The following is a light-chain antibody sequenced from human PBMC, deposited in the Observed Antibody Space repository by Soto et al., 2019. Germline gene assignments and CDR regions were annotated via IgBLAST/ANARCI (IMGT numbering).Light chain of an antibody. CDR1: QSISNY. Sequence: DIQMTQSPSSLSASVRDRVAIICRASQSISNYLIWYQQKPGKAPKLLIYAASSLQSGVPSRFSGSGSGTDFTLTISSLQSEDFATYYCQQSYSAPRTFGQGTKVEI. CDR3: QQSYSAPRT. J-gene: IGKJ1*01. V-gene: IGKV1-39*01. CDR2: AAS.